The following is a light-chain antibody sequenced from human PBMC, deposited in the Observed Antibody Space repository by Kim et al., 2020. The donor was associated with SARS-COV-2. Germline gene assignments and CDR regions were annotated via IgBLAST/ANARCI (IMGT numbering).Light chain of an antibody. Sequence: LSPGERTTLSCRASQSVSSSYLAWYQQKPGQAPRLLVYGASSRATGTPDRFSGSRSGTDFTFTISRVEPEDFAVYYCQQYGSSQYTFGQGTKLEI. CDR3: QQYGSSQYT. J-gene: IGKJ2*01. CDR1: QSVSSSY. V-gene: IGKV3-20*01. CDR2: GAS.